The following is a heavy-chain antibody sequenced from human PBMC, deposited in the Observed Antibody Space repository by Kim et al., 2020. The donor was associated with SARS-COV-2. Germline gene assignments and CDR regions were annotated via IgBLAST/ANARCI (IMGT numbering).Heavy chain of an antibody. CDR3: AREEGGTTVKEDGDAFDI. CDR1: GFTFDDYG. Sequence: GGSLRLSCAASGFTFDDYGMSWVRQAPGKGLEWVSGINWNGGSTGYADSVKGRFTISRDNAKNSLYLQMNSLRAEDTALYHCAREEGGTTVKEDGDAFDIWGQGTMVTVSS. V-gene: IGHV3-20*01. CDR2: INWNGGST. D-gene: IGHD4-4*01. J-gene: IGHJ3*02.